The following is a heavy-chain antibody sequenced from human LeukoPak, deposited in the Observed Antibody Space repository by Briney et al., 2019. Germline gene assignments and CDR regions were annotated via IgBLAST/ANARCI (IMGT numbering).Heavy chain of an antibody. D-gene: IGHD3-10*01. Sequence: GGSLRLSCAASGVSFSSYWMHWVRQAPGKGLVWVSRINSDGSSTSYADSVKGRFTISRDNAKNTLYLQMNSLRAEDTAVYYCARGSNYYGSGSYDTGPHYYYYYMDVWGKGTTVTISS. CDR3: ARGSNYYGSGSYDTGPHYYYYYMDV. V-gene: IGHV3-74*01. CDR1: GVSFSSYW. J-gene: IGHJ6*03. CDR2: INSDGSST.